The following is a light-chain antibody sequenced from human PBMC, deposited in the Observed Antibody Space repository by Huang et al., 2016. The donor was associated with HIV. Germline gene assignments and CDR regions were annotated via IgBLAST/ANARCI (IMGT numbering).Light chain of an antibody. CDR2: GAS. Sequence: EIVMTQSPATLSVSPGERATLSCRASQSVSSNLAWYQQKPGQAPRLLIYGASTRATGIPARWSGSGSGTEFTLTISSLQSEDFAVYYCQQYNNWPPLTFGGGTKVEIK. CDR1: QSVSSN. CDR3: QQYNNWPPLT. V-gene: IGKV3-15*01. J-gene: IGKJ4*01.